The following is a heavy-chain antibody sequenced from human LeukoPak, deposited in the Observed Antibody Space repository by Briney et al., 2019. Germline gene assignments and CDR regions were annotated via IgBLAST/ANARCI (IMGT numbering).Heavy chain of an antibody. J-gene: IGHJ4*02. CDR2: ISAYNGNT. D-gene: IGHD3-3*01. Sequence: ASVKVSCKASGYTFTSYDISWVRQAPGQGLEWMGWISAYNGNTNYAQKLQGRVTMTTDTSTSTAYMELRSLRSDDTAVYYCARDTTYYDFWSGYYKEAYFDYWGQGTLVTVSS. V-gene: IGHV1-18*01. CDR1: GYTFTSYD. CDR3: ARDTTYYDFWSGYYKEAYFDY.